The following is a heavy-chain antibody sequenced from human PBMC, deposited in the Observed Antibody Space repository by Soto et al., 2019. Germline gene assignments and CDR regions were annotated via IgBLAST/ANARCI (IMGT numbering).Heavy chain of an antibody. CDR2: SHVGPDTT. CDR1: GYTFTSYY. Sequence: QVQLEQSGAEVKKPGASMKGSCQASGYTFTSYYIHWVRQAPGQGLEWMGVSHVGPDTTMYAQKFQGRVTMTRETSTSTVYMELSSLISEDTAVYFCARESSGTQYFDYWGEGTLVTVSS. J-gene: IGHJ4*02. V-gene: IGHV1-46*01. D-gene: IGHD6-19*01. CDR3: ARESSGTQYFDY.